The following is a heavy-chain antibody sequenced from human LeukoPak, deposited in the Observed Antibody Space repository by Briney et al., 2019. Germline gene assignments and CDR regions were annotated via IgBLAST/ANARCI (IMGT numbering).Heavy chain of an antibody. J-gene: IGHJ6*02. CDR3: ARERGYWSSTSCYGGYGMDV. CDR1: GVSISSYY. CDR2: IYYSGST. V-gene: IGHV4-59*01. Sequence: SETLSLTCTVSGVSISSYYWSWIRQPPGKGLEWIGYIYYSGSTNYNPSLKSRVTISVDTSKNQFSLKLSSVTAADTAVYYCARERGYWSSTSCYGGYGMDVWGQGTTVTVSS. D-gene: IGHD2-2*01.